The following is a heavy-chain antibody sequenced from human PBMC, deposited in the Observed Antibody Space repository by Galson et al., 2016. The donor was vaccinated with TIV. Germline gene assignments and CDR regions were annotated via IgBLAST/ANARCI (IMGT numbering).Heavy chain of an antibody. CDR1: GFTFSSFG. V-gene: IGHV3-33*01. Sequence: SLRLSCAASGFTFSSFGMHWVRQAPGKGLEWVAFIWYDGTNTYYAYSVKGRFTISRDNSKNTLFVQMNSLRAEDTAVYYCARAPDYGGNFGGTGETHSYYFHYWGQGTLVTVSS. D-gene: IGHD4-23*01. CDR3: ARAPDYGGNFGGTGETHSYYFHY. J-gene: IGHJ4*02. CDR2: IWYDGTNT.